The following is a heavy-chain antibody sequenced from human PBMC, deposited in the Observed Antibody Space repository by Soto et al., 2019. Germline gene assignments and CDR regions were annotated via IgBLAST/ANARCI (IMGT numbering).Heavy chain of an antibody. J-gene: IGHJ4*02. CDR3: ARGSGTSGYSGYDGSIFDY. CDR2: IIPIFGTA. Sequence: GASVKVSCKASGGTFSSYAISWVRQAPGQGLEWMGGIIPIFGTANYAQKFQGRVTITADKSTSTAYMELSSLRSEDTAVYYCARGSGTSGYSGYDGSIFDYWGQGTLVTVSS. D-gene: IGHD5-12*01. CDR1: GGTFSSYA. V-gene: IGHV1-69*06.